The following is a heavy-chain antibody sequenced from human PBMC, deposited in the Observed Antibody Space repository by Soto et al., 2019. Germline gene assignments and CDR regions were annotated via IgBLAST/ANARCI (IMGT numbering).Heavy chain of an antibody. J-gene: IGHJ6*02. D-gene: IGHD2-2*03. CDR3: ASGYCSSTSCYDTYYYYYGMDV. CDR2: ISAYNGNT. Sequence: VASVKVSCKASGYTFTSYGISWVRQAPGQGLEWMGWISAYNGNTNYAQKLQGRVTMTTDTSTSTAYMELRSLRSDDTAVYYCASGYCSSTSCYDTYYYYYGMDVWGQGTTVTVSS. V-gene: IGHV1-18*01. CDR1: GYTFTSYG.